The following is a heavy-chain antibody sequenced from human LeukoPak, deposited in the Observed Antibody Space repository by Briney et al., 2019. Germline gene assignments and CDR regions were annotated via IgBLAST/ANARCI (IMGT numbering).Heavy chain of an antibody. CDR2: INSDGINT. D-gene: IGHD3-22*01. V-gene: IGHV3-74*01. Sequence: PGGSLRLSCAAAGFTFSNYWMHWVRQAPGKGLVWVSRINSDGINTSYADSVKGRFTISIDRDKHSLSLRMTRLRAEDTAVYYCARDVITIIGGLHYYMDVWGKGTTVTISS. J-gene: IGHJ6*03. CDR1: GFTFSNYW. CDR3: ARDVITIIGGLHYYMDV.